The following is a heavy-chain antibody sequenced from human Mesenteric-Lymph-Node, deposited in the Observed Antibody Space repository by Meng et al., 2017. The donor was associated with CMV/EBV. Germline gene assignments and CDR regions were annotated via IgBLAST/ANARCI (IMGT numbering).Heavy chain of an antibody. CDR2: ISWDDGSR. CDR1: GFTFDDYT. Sequence: GGSLRLSCAASGFTFDDYTMNWVRQAPGRGLEWVSLISWDDGSRYYADSVKGRFTISRDNSKNSLYLQMNSLRTEDTALYYCAKDHIRNGGSIAVAGTWDYYYGMDVWGQGTTVTVSS. V-gene: IGHV3-43*01. CDR3: AKDHIRNGGSIAVAGTWDYYYGMDV. J-gene: IGHJ6*02. D-gene: IGHD6-19*01.